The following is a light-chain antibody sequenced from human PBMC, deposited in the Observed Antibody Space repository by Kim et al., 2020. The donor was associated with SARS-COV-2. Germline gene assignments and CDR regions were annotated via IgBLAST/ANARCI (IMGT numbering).Light chain of an antibody. V-gene: IGKV3-11*01. J-gene: IGKJ4*01. Sequence: LSPGERATLPCRASQSVSSYLAWYQQKPGQAPRLLIYDASNRATGIPARFSGSGSGTDFTLTISSLETEDFAVYYCQQRSNWPLTFGGGTKVDIK. CDR3: QQRSNWPLT. CDR2: DAS. CDR1: QSVSSY.